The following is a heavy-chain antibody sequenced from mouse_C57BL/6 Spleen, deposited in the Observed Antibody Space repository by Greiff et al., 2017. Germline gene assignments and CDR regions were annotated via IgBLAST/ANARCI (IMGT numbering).Heavy chain of an antibody. V-gene: IGHV5-6*02. CDR2: ISSGGSYT. CDR3: ARRDDYEAWCAY. J-gene: IGHJ3*01. D-gene: IGHD2-4*01. Sequence: EVKVVESGGDLVKPGGSLKLSCAASGFTFSSYGMSWVRQTPDKRLEWVATISSGGSYTYYPDSVKGRFTISRDNAKNTLYLQMSSLKSEDTAMYYCARRDDYEAWCAYWGQGTLVTVSA. CDR1: GFTFSSYG.